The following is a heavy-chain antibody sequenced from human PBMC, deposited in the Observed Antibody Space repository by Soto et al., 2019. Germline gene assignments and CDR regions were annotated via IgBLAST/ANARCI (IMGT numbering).Heavy chain of an antibody. J-gene: IGHJ5*02. CDR3: ARRIGSSSTRGWFDP. Sequence: SETLSLTCTVSGGSISSYYWSWIRQPPGKGLEWIGYFYYSGSTNYNPSLKSRVTLSVDTSKNQFSLKLSSVTAADTAVYYCARRIGSSSTRGWFDPWCQGTLVTLPS. D-gene: IGHD6-6*01. V-gene: IGHV4-59*01. CDR1: GGSISSYY. CDR2: FYYSGST.